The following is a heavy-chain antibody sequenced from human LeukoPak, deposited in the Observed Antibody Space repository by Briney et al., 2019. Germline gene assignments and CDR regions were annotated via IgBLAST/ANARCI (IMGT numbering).Heavy chain of an antibody. Sequence: SETLSLTCTVSGYSISSGYYWGWIRQPPGKGLEWIGSIYHSGSTYYNPSLKSRVTISVDTSKNQFSLKLSSVTAADTAVYYCARTYSSGTNWFDPWGQGTLVTVSS. CDR2: IYHSGST. J-gene: IGHJ5*02. CDR3: ARTYSSGTNWFDP. V-gene: IGHV4-38-2*02. D-gene: IGHD6-19*01. CDR1: GYSISSGYY.